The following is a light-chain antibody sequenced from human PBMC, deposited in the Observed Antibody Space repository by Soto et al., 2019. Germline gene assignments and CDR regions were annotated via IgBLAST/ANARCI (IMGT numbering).Light chain of an antibody. J-gene: IGLJ3*02. CDR3: LLSYSGTSWV. V-gene: IGLV7-46*01. CDR2: DTS. Sequence: QAVVTQEPSLTVSPGGTVTLTCGSSTGAVTSGHYPYWFQQKPGQAPRTLIYDTSDKHSWTPARFSGSLLGGKAALTLSGALPEDEAEYYCLLSYSGTSWVFGGRTKLTVL. CDR1: TGAVTSGHY.